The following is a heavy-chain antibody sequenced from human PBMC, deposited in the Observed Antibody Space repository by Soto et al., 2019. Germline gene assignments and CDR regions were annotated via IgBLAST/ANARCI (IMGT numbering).Heavy chain of an antibody. D-gene: IGHD3-10*01. J-gene: IGHJ4*02. Sequence: QLQLQESGPGLVKPSETLSLTCTVSGGSISSSSYYWGWIRQPPGKGLEWIGSIYYSGSTYYNPSLKSRVTISVDTSKNQFSLKLSSVTAADTAVYYCARHGGLYGSGLFDYWGQGTLVTVSS. CDR2: IYYSGST. CDR3: ARHGGLYGSGLFDY. V-gene: IGHV4-39*01. CDR1: GGSISSSSYY.